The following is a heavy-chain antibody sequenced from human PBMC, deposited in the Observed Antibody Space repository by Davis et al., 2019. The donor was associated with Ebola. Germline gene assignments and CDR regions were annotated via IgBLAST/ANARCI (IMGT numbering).Heavy chain of an antibody. V-gene: IGHV3-9*01. D-gene: IGHD2-15*01. CDR2: ISWKSSTI. CDR1: GLKFDDYA. Sequence: SLKISCAVSGLKFDDYAMHWVRQAPGKGLEWLSYISWKSSTIDYADSVKGRFTISRDNSKNTLYLQMNSLRAEDTAVYYCARDPPCSGGSCYSVYYYYYMDVWGKGTTVTVSS. J-gene: IGHJ6*03. CDR3: ARDPPCSGGSCYSVYYYYYMDV.